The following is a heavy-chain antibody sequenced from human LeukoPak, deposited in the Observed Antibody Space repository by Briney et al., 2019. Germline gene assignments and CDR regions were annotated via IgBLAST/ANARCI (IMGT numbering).Heavy chain of an antibody. CDR3: ARGVYYGSGSYSDF. Sequence: ASMKVSCKASGYTFIGYYMHWVPQAPGQGLEWMGWISPNSGDTNYSQKFQDRVTITRDTSITTTYMELSRLRSDDTAVYYCARGVYYGSGSYSDFWGQGTLVTVSS. CDR1: GYTFIGYY. V-gene: IGHV1-2*02. J-gene: IGHJ4*02. CDR2: ISPNSGDT. D-gene: IGHD3-10*01.